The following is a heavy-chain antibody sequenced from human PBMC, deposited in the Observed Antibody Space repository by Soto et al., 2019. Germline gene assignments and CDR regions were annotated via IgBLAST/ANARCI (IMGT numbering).Heavy chain of an antibody. J-gene: IGHJ3*02. CDR1: GFTFSNFT. V-gene: IGHV3-23*01. CDR3: AKSMLSVQLPLAYAFDI. CDR2: ISTRGGRK. D-gene: IGHD2-2*01. Sequence: EVQLLESGGGLVQPGGSLRLSCAASGFTFSNFTMTWVRQSPGKGLEWVSGISTRGGRKHYADSVKGRVTISRDNSKSSLYLQMNSLRAEDTAEYYCAKSMLSVQLPLAYAFDIWGEGTMVTVSS.